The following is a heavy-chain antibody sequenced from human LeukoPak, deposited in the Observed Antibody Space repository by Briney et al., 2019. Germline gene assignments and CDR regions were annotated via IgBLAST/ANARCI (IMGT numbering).Heavy chain of an antibody. J-gene: IGHJ5*02. CDR2: INHSGST. CDR1: GGSLSGYY. Sequence: SETLSLTCAVYGGSLSGYYWSWIRQPPGKGLEWIGEINHSGSTNYNPSLKSRVTISVDTSKNQFSLKLSSVTAADMAVYYCARGRPVLLWFGELSHGLDPWGQGTLVTVSS. D-gene: IGHD3-10*01. CDR3: ARGRPVLLWFGELSHGLDP. V-gene: IGHV4-34*01.